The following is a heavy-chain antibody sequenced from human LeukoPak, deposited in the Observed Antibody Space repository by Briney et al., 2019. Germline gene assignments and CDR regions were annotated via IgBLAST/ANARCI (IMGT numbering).Heavy chain of an antibody. V-gene: IGHV1-8*01. CDR3: AKSLMSIVAGTINY. D-gene: IGHD6-19*01. J-gene: IGHJ4*02. Sequence: ASVKVSCKASGYTFTSYDINWVRQATGQGLEWMGWMNPNSGNTGYAQKFQGRVTMTRNTSISTAYMELSSLRSEDTAVYYCAKSLMSIVAGTINYWGQGTLVTVSS. CDR2: MNPNSGNT. CDR1: GYTFTSYD.